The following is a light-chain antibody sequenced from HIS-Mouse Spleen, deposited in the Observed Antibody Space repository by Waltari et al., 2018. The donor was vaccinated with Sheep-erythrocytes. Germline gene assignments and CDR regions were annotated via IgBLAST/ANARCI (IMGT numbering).Light chain of an antibody. CDR3: CSYAGSYNHV. Sequence: QSALTQPRSVSGSPGQSVTISCTGTSSDVGGYNYVSWYQQHPRKAPKLMIYDVSKRPSGVPDLFSGSKSGNTASLTISGLQAEDEADYYCCSYAGSYNHVFATGTKVTVL. J-gene: IGLJ1*01. CDR1: SSDVGGYNY. V-gene: IGLV2-11*01. CDR2: DVS.